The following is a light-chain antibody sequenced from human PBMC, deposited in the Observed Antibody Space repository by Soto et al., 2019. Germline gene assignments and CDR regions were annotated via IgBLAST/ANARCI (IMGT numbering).Light chain of an antibody. J-gene: IGKJ2*01. Sequence: EIVMTQSPATLSVSPGERATVSCRASQSVSSNLAWYQQKPGQAPRLLIYGASTRATGIPARFSGSGSGTEFTLTIGSLQSEDFAVYYCQQYNNWPRTFGQGDQAGDQT. CDR2: GAS. CDR1: QSVSSN. V-gene: IGKV3-15*01. CDR3: QQYNNWPRT.